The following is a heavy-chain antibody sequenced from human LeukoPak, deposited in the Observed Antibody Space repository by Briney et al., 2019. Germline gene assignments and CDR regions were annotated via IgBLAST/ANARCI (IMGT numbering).Heavy chain of an antibody. V-gene: IGHV4-4*02. Sequence: SETLSLTCAVSGGSISSSNWWSWVRQPPGKGLEWIGAIYYSGTTTYNPSLESRVTISVDKSKNQFSLNLSSVTAADTAVYYCSRRGDGYGHFNSWGQGTLVTVSS. D-gene: IGHD5-24*01. CDR1: GGSISSSNW. CDR3: SRRGDGYGHFNS. CDR2: IYYSGTT. J-gene: IGHJ4*02.